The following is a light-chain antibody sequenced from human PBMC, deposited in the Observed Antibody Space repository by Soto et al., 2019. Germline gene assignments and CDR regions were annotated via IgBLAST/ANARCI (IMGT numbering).Light chain of an antibody. CDR2: ATS. V-gene: IGKV1-12*01. J-gene: IGKJ3*01. CDR3: QQATSFPFT. CDR1: QGISDW. Sequence: DIQMTQSPSSVSASVGDRVTITCRASQGISDWLAWYQQKPGKAPKLLIYATSSLQSGVPSRFSGSGSGTDFTLIISILQPEDFATYYCQQATSFPFTFGPGTKVDIK.